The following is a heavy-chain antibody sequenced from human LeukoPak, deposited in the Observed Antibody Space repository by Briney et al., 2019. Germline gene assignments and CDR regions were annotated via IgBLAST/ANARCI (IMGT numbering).Heavy chain of an antibody. J-gene: IGHJ4*02. CDR3: ARGEDFERYYLAY. CDR2: IYYTGTT. Sequence: PSETLSLTCSVSGGSVSIYYWTWIRQIPGKGLEWIGYIYYTGTTNYNPLFESRATISVDTSKNQFSLKLTSVTAADTAVYFCARGEDFERYYLAYWGQGTLVTVSS. CDR1: GGSVSIYY. D-gene: IGHD3-9*01. V-gene: IGHV4-59*02.